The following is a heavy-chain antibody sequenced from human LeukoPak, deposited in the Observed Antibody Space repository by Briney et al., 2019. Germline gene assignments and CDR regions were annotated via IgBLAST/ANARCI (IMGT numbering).Heavy chain of an antibody. Sequence: SETLSLTCAVYGGSFSGYYWSWVRQPPGKGREWRGEINHSGSNNYNPSLKRRVTISVNKYKNQFAQKRKPVTAADTAVYYCARQGHPCSSTSCYRRHYYYYMDVWGKGTTVTISS. CDR1: GGSFSGYY. D-gene: IGHD2-2*01. J-gene: IGHJ6*03. V-gene: IGHV4-34*01. CDR2: INHSGSN. CDR3: ARQGHPCSSTSCYRRHYYYYMDV.